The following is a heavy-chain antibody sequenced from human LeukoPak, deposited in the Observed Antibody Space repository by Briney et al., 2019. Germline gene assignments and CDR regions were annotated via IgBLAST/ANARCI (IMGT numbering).Heavy chain of an antibody. CDR1: GLTFSSYG. V-gene: IGHV3-30*18. Sequence: GGSLRLSCAASGLTFSSYGMHGIRHAPGKGLECGAVISYGGSNKYYADPVKGRFTISRYNSKNTLYLQVNSLRTEDTAVYYCAKDRRYCSGGSCYYSAYWGQGTLVTVSS. J-gene: IGHJ4*02. D-gene: IGHD2-15*01. CDR3: AKDRRYCSGGSCYYSAY. CDR2: ISYGGSNK.